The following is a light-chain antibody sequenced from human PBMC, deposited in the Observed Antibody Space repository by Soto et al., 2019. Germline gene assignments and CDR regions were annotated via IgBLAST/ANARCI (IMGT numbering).Light chain of an antibody. Sequence: EIVLTQSPATLSLSPGERATLSCRASQTVGSYLAWFRQTPGQAPRLLIYDTSIRATGIPARFSGSGSGTDFTLTISRLEPEDVAVYYCQQRSNWITFGQGTRLEIK. CDR1: QTVGSY. CDR2: DTS. V-gene: IGKV3-11*01. CDR3: QQRSNWIT. J-gene: IGKJ5*01.